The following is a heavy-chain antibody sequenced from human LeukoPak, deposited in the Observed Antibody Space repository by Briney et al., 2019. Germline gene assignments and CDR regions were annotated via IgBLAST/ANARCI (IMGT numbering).Heavy chain of an antibody. V-gene: IGHV3-7*01. CDR3: AREGYLYGSGTYGDY. CDR1: GFTFSSYA. D-gene: IGHD3-10*01. CDR2: IKKDGGDK. Sequence: QPGGSLRLSCAASGFTFSSYAMTWVRQAPGKGLEWVANIKKDGGDKHYADSVKGRFTISRDNAKNSVYLEMNNLRGDDTAVYYCAREGYLYGSGTYGDYWGQGILVTVSS. J-gene: IGHJ4*02.